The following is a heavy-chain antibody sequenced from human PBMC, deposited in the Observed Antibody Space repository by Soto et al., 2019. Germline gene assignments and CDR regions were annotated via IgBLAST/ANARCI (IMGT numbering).Heavy chain of an antibody. Sequence: QLQLVQSGAEVKTPGASVRVSCKAAGFSFSTYGITWVRQAPGQGLEWMGWITASNGNTRYGQNLQGRLTMTTDTSTNTAYMNLWRLSSDDTAMYYCARGVHHDSSGYYYFYWGQGTLVTVSS. CDR1: GFSFSTYG. CDR3: ARGVHHDSSGYYYFY. J-gene: IGHJ4*02. D-gene: IGHD3-22*01. CDR2: ITASNGNT. V-gene: IGHV1-18*04.